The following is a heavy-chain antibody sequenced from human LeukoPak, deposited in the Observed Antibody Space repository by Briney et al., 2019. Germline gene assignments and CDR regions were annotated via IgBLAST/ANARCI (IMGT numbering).Heavy chain of an antibody. D-gene: IGHD1-26*01. CDR3: ATRSGSYTNAAFDI. CDR1: GYTLTELS. Sequence: ASVKVSCKVSGYTLTELSMHWVRQAPGKGLGWMGGFDPEDGETIYAQKFQGRVTMTEDTSTDTAYMELSSLRSEDTAVYYCATRSGSYTNAAFDIWGQGTMVTVSS. CDR2: FDPEDGET. V-gene: IGHV1-24*01. J-gene: IGHJ3*02.